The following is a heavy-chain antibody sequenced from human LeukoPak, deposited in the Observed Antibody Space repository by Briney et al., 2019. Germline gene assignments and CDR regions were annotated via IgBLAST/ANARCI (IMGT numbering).Heavy chain of an antibody. Sequence: GGSLRLSCLASGFTFSHYFMDWVRQAPGKGLEYLSAISSDGGRIYYADSVKGRFTISRDNSKNTLYLQMSSLRAEDTAVYYCVKPGYNTGWYDWWGQGTRVTVSS. V-gene: IGHV3-64D*09. CDR1: GFTFSHYF. J-gene: IGHJ4*02. D-gene: IGHD6-19*01. CDR3: VKPGYNTGWYDW. CDR2: ISSDGGRI.